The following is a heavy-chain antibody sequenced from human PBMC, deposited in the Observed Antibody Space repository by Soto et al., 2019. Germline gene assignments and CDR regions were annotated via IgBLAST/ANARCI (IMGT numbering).Heavy chain of an antibody. CDR3: AREGSGAVNIWGSYRFYFDY. J-gene: IGHJ4*02. Sequence: ASVKVSCKASGYTFTSYGISWVRQAPGQGLEWMGWISAYNGNTNYAQKLQGRVTMTTDTSTSTAYMELRSLRSDDTAVYYCAREGSGAVNIWGSYRFYFDYWGQGTLVTVSS. D-gene: IGHD3-16*02. CDR2: ISAYNGNT. V-gene: IGHV1-18*01. CDR1: GYTFTSYG.